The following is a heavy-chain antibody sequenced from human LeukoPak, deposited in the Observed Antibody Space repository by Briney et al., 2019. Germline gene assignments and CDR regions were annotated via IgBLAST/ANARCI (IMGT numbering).Heavy chain of an antibody. CDR2: IYYSGST. J-gene: IGHJ4*02. CDR3: ASYYGDYGDY. D-gene: IGHD4-17*01. CDR1: GGSISSYY. V-gene: IGHV4-39*01. Sequence: SETLSLTCTVSGGSISSYYWGWIRQPPGKGLEWIGSIYYSGSTYYNPSLKSRVTISVDTSKNQFSLKLSSVTAADTAVYYCASYYGDYGDYWGQGTLVTVSS.